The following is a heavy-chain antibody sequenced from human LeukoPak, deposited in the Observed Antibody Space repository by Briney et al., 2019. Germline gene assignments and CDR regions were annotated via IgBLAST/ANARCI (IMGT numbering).Heavy chain of an antibody. J-gene: IGHJ4*02. D-gene: IGHD6-19*01. CDR1: GGSISSSIYY. CDR2: IYYSGST. Sequence: PSETLSLTCTVSGGSISSSIYYWGWIRQPPGKGLEWIGSIYYSGSTYYNPSLKSRVTISVDTSKNQFSLKLSSVTAADTAVYYCASSGIAVASFDYWGQGTLVTVSS. CDR3: ASSGIAVASFDY. V-gene: IGHV4-39*01.